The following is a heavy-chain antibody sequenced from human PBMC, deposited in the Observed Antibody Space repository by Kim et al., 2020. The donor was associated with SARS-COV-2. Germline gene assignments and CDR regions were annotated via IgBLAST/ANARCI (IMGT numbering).Heavy chain of an antibody. Sequence: SETLSLTCTVSGGSISSYYWSWIRQPPGKGLEWIGYIYYSGSTNYNPSLKSRVTISVDTSKNQFSLKLSSVTAADTAVYYCARDNGPLVATGRDAFDIWGQGTMVPVSS. V-gene: IGHV4-59*01. D-gene: IGHD5-12*01. J-gene: IGHJ3*02. CDR3: ARDNGPLVATGRDAFDI. CDR1: GGSISSYY. CDR2: IYYSGST.